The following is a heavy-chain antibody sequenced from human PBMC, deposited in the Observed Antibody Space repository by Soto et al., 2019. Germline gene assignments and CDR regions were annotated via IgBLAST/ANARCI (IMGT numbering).Heavy chain of an antibody. V-gene: IGHV4-30-4*01. J-gene: IGHJ6*02. CDR1: GGSISSVDYY. CDR3: ARRILTFPYGMDV. D-gene: IGHD3-9*01. Sequence: QVQLQESGPGLVSPSQTLSLTCTVSGGSISSVDYYWSWIRQPPGKGLEWIAYIYYSGSTYYNPSLKSRVIISVDTSKTQFSLKLRSVTAADTAVYYCARRILTFPYGMDVWGQGTTVTVSS. CDR2: IYYSGST.